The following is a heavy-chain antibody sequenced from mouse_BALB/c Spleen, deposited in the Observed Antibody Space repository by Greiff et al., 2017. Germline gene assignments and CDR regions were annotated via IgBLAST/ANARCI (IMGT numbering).Heavy chain of an antibody. CDR3: ARQGLYYFDY. V-gene: IGHV1-82*01. CDR2: IYPGDGDT. Sequence: QVQLKQSGPELVKPGASVKISCKASGYAFSSSWMNWVKQRPGQGLEWIGRIYPGDGDTNYNGKFKGKATLTADKSSSTAYMQLSSLTSVDSAVYFCARQGLYYFDYWGQGTTLTVSS. J-gene: IGHJ2*01. CDR1: GYAFSSSW.